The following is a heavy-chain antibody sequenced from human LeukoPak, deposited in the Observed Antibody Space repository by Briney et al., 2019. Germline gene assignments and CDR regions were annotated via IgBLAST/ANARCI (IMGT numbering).Heavy chain of an antibody. Sequence: GGSLRLSCAASGFTFRSYWMSWVRQVPGKGLEWVANIKQDGSEKYYVDSVKGRFTISRDNAKNSLYLQMNSLRAEDTAVYYCARGYNLLYYYYYYMDVWGKGTTVTVSS. J-gene: IGHJ6*03. D-gene: IGHD5-24*01. V-gene: IGHV3-7*01. CDR1: GFTFRSYW. CDR2: IKQDGSEK. CDR3: ARGYNLLYYYYYYMDV.